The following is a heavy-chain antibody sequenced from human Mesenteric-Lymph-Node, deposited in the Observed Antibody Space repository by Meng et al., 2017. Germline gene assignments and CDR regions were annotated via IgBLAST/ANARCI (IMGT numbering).Heavy chain of an antibody. CDR3: ARDVSPHDFDY. CDR2: IYTSGST. J-gene: IGHJ4*02. D-gene: IGHD3-16*02. Sequence: SEPLSPTSSAPGGSISSYYWSWTRQPAGKGLEWIGRIYTSGSTNYNPSLKSRVTMSVDTSTNQFSLKLSAVTAADTAVYYCARDVSPHDFDYWGQGTLVTVSS. CDR1: GGSISSYY. V-gene: IGHV4-4*07.